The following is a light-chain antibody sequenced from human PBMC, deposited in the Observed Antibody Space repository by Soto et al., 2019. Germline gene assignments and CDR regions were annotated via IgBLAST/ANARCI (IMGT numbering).Light chain of an antibody. V-gene: IGLV2-8*01. CDR2: EVN. CDR3: SSYAGSSNV. Sequence: ALTQPPSASGSPGQSVAISCTGTSSDVGGYNYVSWYQQHPGKAPKLMIYEVNKRPSGVPDRFSGSKSGNTASLTVSGLHAEDEADYYCSSYAGSSNVFGSGTKVTVL. J-gene: IGLJ1*01. CDR1: SSDVGGYNY.